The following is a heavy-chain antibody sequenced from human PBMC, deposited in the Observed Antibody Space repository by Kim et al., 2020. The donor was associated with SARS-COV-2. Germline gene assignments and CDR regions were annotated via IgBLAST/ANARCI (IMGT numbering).Heavy chain of an antibody. CDR3: AKGSYTHYFLKDY. CDR1: GFTFASHA. J-gene: IGHJ4*02. CDR2: IYTGGSST. Sequence: GGSLRLSCVGSGFTFASHALSWVRQAPGKVLEWVSIIYTGGSSTFYADSVRGRFTISRDNSKNTLYLQMNILRAEDTAVYYCAKGSYTHYFLKDYLCQGT. V-gene: IGHV3-23*03. D-gene: IGHD3-10*01.